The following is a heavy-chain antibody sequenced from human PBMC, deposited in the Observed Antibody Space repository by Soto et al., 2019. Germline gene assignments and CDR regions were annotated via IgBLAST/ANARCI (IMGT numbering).Heavy chain of an antibody. V-gene: IGHV3-73*01. CDR3: TRLQNWNFRFDP. CDR2: IKTKTDKYAT. Sequence: VGSLRLSCAASGFTFSGSAMHWVRQASGKGLEWVGRIKTKTDKYATAYAASVKGRFTVSRDDSKNTAYLQMNSLKAEDTAVYYCTRLQNWNFRFDPWGQGTLVTVSS. CDR1: GFTFSGSA. J-gene: IGHJ5*02. D-gene: IGHD1-7*01.